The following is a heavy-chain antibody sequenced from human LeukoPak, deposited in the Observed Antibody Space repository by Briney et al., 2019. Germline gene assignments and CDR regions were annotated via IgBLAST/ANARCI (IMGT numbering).Heavy chain of an antibody. CDR1: GGTFSSYA. D-gene: IGHD4-23*01. CDR3: ARERATVVTLYYFDY. Sequence: ASVKVSCEASGGTFSSYAISWVRQAPGQGLEWMGRIIPILGIANYAQKFQGRVTITADKSTSTAYMELSSLRSEDTAVYYCARERATVVTLYYFDYWGQGTLVTVSS. CDR2: IIPILGIA. J-gene: IGHJ4*02. V-gene: IGHV1-69*04.